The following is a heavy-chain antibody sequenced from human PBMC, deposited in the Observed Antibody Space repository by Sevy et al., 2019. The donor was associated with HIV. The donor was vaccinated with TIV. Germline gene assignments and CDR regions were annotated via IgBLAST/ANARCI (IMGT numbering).Heavy chain of an antibody. Sequence: GGSLRLSCAASGFTFSSYGMHWVRQAPGKGLEWVAVIWYDGSNKYYADSVKGRFTISRDNSKNTLYLQMNSLRAEDTAVYYSARDMGSSYDAFDIWGQGTMVTVSS. D-gene: IGHD6-13*01. CDR1: GFTFSSYG. CDR3: ARDMGSSYDAFDI. V-gene: IGHV3-33*01. J-gene: IGHJ3*02. CDR2: IWYDGSNK.